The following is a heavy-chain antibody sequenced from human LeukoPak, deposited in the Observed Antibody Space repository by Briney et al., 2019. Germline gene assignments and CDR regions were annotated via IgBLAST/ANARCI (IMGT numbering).Heavy chain of an antibody. J-gene: IGHJ4*02. CDR2: ISYDGSNK. Sequence: GGSLRLSCAASGFTFSSYGMHWVRQAPGKGLEWVAVISYDGSNKHYADSVKGRFTISRDNSKNTLYLQMNSLRAEDTAVYYCANLPIGRGSSPFGWGQGTLVTVSS. D-gene: IGHD1-26*01. V-gene: IGHV3-30*18. CDR1: GFTFSSYG. CDR3: ANLPIGRGSSPFG.